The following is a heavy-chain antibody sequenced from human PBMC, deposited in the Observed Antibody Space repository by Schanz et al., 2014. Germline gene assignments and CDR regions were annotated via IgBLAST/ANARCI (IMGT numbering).Heavy chain of an antibody. CDR3: ARGGYSSGWYDRDIAHVDY. CDR2: FIPILDVG. D-gene: IGHD6-19*01. V-gene: IGHV1-69*02. Sequence: QVQLVQSGAEVKKPGSSVKVSCKASRSTFSSYTISWVRQARGQGLEWVGRFIPILDVGNYAQQFQGRVTFTADKSTSTAYMELRSLRSDDTAVYYCARGGYSSGWYDRDIAHVDYWGQGTLGTVSS. CDR1: RSTFSSYT. J-gene: IGHJ4*02.